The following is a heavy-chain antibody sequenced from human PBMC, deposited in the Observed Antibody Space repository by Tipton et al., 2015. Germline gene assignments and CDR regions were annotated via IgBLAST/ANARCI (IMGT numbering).Heavy chain of an antibody. D-gene: IGHD5-12*01. CDR2: IYYSGST. Sequence: TLSLTCTVSGDSISSSSYFWGWIRQPPGKGLEWIGYIYYSGSTNYNPSLKSRVTVLLDTSKTQFSLSLTSVTAADTAVYYCARVPDSGFDAFDIWGQGTMVTVSS. J-gene: IGHJ3*02. CDR3: ARVPDSGFDAFDI. CDR1: GDSISSSSYF. V-gene: IGHV4-61*05.